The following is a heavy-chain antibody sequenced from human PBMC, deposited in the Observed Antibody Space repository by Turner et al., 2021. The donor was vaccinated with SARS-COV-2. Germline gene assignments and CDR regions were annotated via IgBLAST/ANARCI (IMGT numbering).Heavy chain of an antibody. CDR1: GFTFSRYW. CDR2: IKEDGTSK. J-gene: IGHJ5*01. D-gene: IGHD1-7*01. Sequence: EVQLVESGGGLVQPGGSLRLSCVCSGFTFSRYWMGWVRQAPGKGLEWVANIKEDGTSKYYVDSVKGRFTTSRDNAENSVYLEMNSLRVEDTAVYYCARHGSWNYDSWGQGTLVTVSS. V-gene: IGHV3-7*01. CDR3: ARHGSWNYDS.